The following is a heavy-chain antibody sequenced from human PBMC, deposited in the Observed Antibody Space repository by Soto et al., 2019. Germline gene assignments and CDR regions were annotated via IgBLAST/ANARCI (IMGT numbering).Heavy chain of an antibody. CDR3: ARVGSSSWYLDY. D-gene: IGHD6-13*01. CDR1: GGSISSGGYY. J-gene: IGHJ4*02. CDR2: IYYSGST. V-gene: IGHV4-31*03. Sequence: KPSETLSLTCTVSGGSISSGGYYWSWIRQHPGKGLEWIGYIYYSGSTYYNPSLKSRVTISVDTSKNQFSLKLSSVTAADTAVYYCARVGSSSWYLDYWGQGTLVTVSS.